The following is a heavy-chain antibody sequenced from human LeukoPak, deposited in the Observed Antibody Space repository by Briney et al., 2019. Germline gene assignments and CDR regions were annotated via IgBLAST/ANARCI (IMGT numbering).Heavy chain of an antibody. J-gene: IGHJ4*02. Sequence: GSLRLSCEASGFTFSGYYMHWVRQAPGQGLEWVGWINPNSGGTNYAQKLQGRVTMTRDTSISTAYMELSRLRSDDTAVYYCARDPKGVVVPAFDYWGQGTLVTVSS. V-gene: IGHV1-2*02. CDR1: GFTFSGYY. CDR3: ARDPKGVVVPAFDY. CDR2: INPNSGGT. D-gene: IGHD2-2*01.